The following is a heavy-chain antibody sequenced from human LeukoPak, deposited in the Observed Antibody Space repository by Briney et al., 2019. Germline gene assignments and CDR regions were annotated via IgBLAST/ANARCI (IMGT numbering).Heavy chain of an antibody. CDR1: GFTFSSYS. CDR3: ARSLGGGAFDF. CDR2: ISSSTSYI. D-gene: IGHD3-16*01. J-gene: IGHJ4*02. Sequence: PGGSLRLSCAASGFTFSSYSMNWVRQAPGKGLEWVSSISSSTSYIYYADSLQGRFTISRDNAKNSLYLQMNSLRVEDTAVYYCARSLGGGAFDFWGQGTLVTVSS. V-gene: IGHV3-21*01.